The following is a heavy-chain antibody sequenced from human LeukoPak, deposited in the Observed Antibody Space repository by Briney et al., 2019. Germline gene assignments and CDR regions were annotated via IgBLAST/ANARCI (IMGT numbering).Heavy chain of an antibody. D-gene: IGHD2-2*01. CDR2: IKSKTDGGTT. CDR3: TTERVIVVVPAASSQLNFDY. CDR1: GFTFSNAW. V-gene: IGHV3-15*01. Sequence: GGALTLPCAASGFTFSNAWMSWVRQAPRKGLDWVGRIKSKTDGGTTDYAAPVKGRFTISRDDSKNTLYLQMNSLKTEDTAVYYCTTERVIVVVPAASSQLNFDYWGQGTLVTVSS. J-gene: IGHJ4*02.